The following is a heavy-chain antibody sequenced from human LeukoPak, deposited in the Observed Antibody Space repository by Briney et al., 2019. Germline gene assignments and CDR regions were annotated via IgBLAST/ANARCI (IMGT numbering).Heavy chain of an antibody. D-gene: IGHD6-19*01. CDR2: IYYSGST. CDR1: GGSISSYY. J-gene: IGHJ6*02. CDR3: ARDRLAVAEYGMDV. Sequence: KSSETLSLTCTVSGGSISSYYWSWIRQPPGKGLEWIGYIYYSGSTNYNPSLKSRVTISVDTSKNQFSLKLSSVTAADTAVYYCARDRLAVAEYGMDVWGQGTTVTVSS. V-gene: IGHV4-59*01.